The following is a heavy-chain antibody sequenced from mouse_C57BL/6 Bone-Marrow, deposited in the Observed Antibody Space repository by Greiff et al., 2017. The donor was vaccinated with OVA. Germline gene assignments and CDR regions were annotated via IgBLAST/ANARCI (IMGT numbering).Heavy chain of an antibody. Sequence: EVKVVESGGDLVKPGGSLKLSCAASGFTFSSYGMSWVRQTPDKRLEWVATISSGGSYTYYPDSVKGRFTISRDNAKNTLYLQMSSLKSEDTAMYYCARPRRYWGQGTLVTVSA. J-gene: IGHJ3*01. V-gene: IGHV5-6*01. CDR1: GFTFSSYG. CDR2: ISSGGSYT. CDR3: ARPRRY.